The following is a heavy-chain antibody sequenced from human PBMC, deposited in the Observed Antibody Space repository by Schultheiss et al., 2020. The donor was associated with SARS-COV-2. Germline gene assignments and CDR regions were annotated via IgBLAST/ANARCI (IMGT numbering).Heavy chain of an antibody. Sequence: SETLSLTCTVSGDSISSGGHYWSWIRQHPGKGLEWIGYIYSSGSTYYNPSLKSRVTISVDRSKNQFSLKLSSVTAADTAVYYCASSFSSGWINWFDPWGQGTLVTVSS. CDR3: ASSFSSGWINWFDP. CDR2: IYSSGST. J-gene: IGHJ5*02. D-gene: IGHD6-19*01. CDR1: GDSISSGGHY. V-gene: IGHV4-31*03.